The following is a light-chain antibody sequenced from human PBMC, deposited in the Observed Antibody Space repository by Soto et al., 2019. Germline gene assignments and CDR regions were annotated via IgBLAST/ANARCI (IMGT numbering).Light chain of an antibody. Sequence: IVLPQSPATLSLSPGERATLSCRASQSVSNSLAWYQQKPGQAPRLLIYDASNRATGIPARFSGSGSGTDFTLTISRLEPEDFAVYYCEQRTNWPAWTFGHGTKVDIK. CDR2: DAS. J-gene: IGKJ1*01. CDR1: QSVSNS. CDR3: EQRTNWPAWT. V-gene: IGKV3-11*01.